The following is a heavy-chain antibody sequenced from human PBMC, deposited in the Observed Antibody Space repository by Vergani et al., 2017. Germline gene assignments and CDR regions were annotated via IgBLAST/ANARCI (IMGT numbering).Heavy chain of an antibody. D-gene: IGHD3-9*01. Sequence: QVQVVQPGAEVKKSGASVKVSCKTSGYTFSNYYMHWVRQAPGQGLEWMGIINPSGGHTNYAQKFQGRVTMPRDTSTSTVYMELSSLRSEDTAIYYCARGDYGILTDYRYWGQGTLVTVSA. CDR1: GYTFSNYY. CDR3: ARGDYGILTDYRY. V-gene: IGHV1-46*03. J-gene: IGHJ4*02. CDR2: INPSGGHT.